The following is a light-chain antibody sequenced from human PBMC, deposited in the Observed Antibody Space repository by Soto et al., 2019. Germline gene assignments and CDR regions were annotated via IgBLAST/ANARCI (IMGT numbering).Light chain of an antibody. CDR1: SSDVGSYNH. CDR3: ISYTGSSTSYV. Sequence: QSALTQPASVSGSPGQSITISCSGTSSDVGSYNHVAWYQQFPGKTPKPIIYEVTYRPSGVSHRFSASKSGNTASLTISGLQAEDEADYYCISYTGSSTSYVFGTGTKVTVL. J-gene: IGLJ1*01. CDR2: EVT. V-gene: IGLV2-14*01.